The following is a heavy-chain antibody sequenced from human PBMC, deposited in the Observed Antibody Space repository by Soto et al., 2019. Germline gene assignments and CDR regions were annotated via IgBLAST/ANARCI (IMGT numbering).Heavy chain of an antibody. J-gene: IGHJ4*02. Sequence: SETLSLTCAVSGGFISSSNWWSWVRQPPGKGLEWIGEIHHSGSTNYNPSLESRVTMSVDKSKNQFSLNLSSVTAADTAVYYCARYHYTNNGYSIDSWGRGTLVTVSS. CDR1: GGFISSSNW. CDR3: ARYHYTNNGYSIDS. D-gene: IGHD3-22*01. V-gene: IGHV4-4*02. CDR2: IHHSGST.